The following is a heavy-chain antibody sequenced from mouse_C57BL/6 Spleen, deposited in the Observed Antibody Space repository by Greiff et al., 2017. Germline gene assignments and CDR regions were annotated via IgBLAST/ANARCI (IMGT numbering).Heavy chain of an antibody. CDR3: TRSGDPPWFAY. D-gene: IGHD3-1*01. Sequence: VQLQQSGAELVRPGASVTLSCKASGYTFTDYEMHWVKQTPVHGLEWIGAIDPETGGTAYNQKFKGKAILTADKSSSTAYMELRSLTSEDSAVYYCTRSGDPPWFAYWGQGTLVTVSA. CDR1: GYTFTDYE. V-gene: IGHV1-15*01. CDR2: IDPETGGT. J-gene: IGHJ3*01.